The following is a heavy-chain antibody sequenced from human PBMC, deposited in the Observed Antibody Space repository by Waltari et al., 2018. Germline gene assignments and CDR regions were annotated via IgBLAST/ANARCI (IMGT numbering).Heavy chain of an antibody. CDR2: IYYSGST. CDR1: GGSVSSGSYY. V-gene: IGHV4-61*01. Sequence: QVQLQESGPGLVKPSETLSLTCTVSGGSVSSGSYYWSWIRQPPGKGLEWSGYIYYSGSTHYNPSLTSRVTISLDTAQHHFSLKLSSVTAADTAVYYCARQGSSGGSCQELYYYYGMDVWGQGTTVTVSS. J-gene: IGHJ6*02. CDR3: ARQGSSGGSCQELYYYYGMDV. D-gene: IGHD2-15*01.